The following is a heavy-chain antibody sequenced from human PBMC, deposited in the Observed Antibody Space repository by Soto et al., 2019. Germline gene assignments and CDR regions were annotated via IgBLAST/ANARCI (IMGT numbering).Heavy chain of an antibody. CDR1: GFTFSSYW. D-gene: IGHD2-2*03. CDR3: ARHLYRLDRLRFAFDI. V-gene: IGHV3-7*01. Sequence: EVQLVESGGGLVQPGGSLRLSCAASGFTFSSYWMSWVRQAPGKGLEWVANLKQDGSEKFYVDSVKGRFTASRDNAKNSLYLQINSLRAEDTAVYYCARHLYRLDRLRFAFDICGQGTLVTVS. CDR2: LKQDGSEK. J-gene: IGHJ3*02.